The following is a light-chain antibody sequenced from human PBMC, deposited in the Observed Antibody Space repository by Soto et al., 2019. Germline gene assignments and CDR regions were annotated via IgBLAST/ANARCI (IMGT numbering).Light chain of an antibody. Sequence: EVMLTQSPGTPSLSPGERATLSCRASQSVSSNYLAWYQQKSGQAPRLLIYGASNRATGIPDRFSGSGSGTDFTLTIRRLEPEDFAVYYCQQYDTSPRTFGQGTKVEFK. CDR1: QSVSSNY. V-gene: IGKV3-20*01. CDR2: GAS. CDR3: QQYDTSPRT. J-gene: IGKJ1*01.